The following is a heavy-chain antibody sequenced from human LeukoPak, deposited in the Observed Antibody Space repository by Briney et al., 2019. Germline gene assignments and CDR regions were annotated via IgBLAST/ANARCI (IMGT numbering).Heavy chain of an antibody. CDR3: ARAYSSGWSKPDAFDI. J-gene: IGHJ3*02. CDR1: GFTFGSYE. CDR2: ISSSGSTI. V-gene: IGHV3-48*03. D-gene: IGHD6-19*01. Sequence: GGSLRLSCAASGFTFGSYEMNWVRQAPGKGLEWVSYISSSGSTIYYADSVKGRFTISRDNAKNSLYLQMNSLRAEDTAVYYCARAYSSGWSKPDAFDIWGQGTMVTVSS.